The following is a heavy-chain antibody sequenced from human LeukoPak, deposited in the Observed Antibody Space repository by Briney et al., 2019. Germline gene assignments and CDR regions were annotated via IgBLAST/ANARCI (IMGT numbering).Heavy chain of an antibody. CDR3: ARDWVYKIDY. V-gene: IGHV3-74*01. J-gene: IGHJ4*02. D-gene: IGHD5-24*01. CDR1: GLTFSSYS. CDR2: ISHDGFI. Sequence: GGSLRLSCAASGLTFSSYSMNWVRQAPGKGLVWVSRISHDGFISYADSVKGRFTISRDNAKNTLILQMNSLRAEDTAVYYCARDWVYKIDYWGRGTLVTVSS.